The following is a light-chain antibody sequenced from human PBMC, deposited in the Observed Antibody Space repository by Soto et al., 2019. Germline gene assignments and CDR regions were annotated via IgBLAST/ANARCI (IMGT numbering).Light chain of an antibody. CDR3: AAWDDSLNSVI. CDR2: TNT. CDR1: RSNIGTNP. Sequence: QSVLTQPPSASGTPGQSVSISCSGSRSNIGTNPVNWYQQPPGTAPKLLFYTNTQQPSGVTDRLSASKSGTSASLAISGLQSEDEADYYCAAWDDSLNSVIFGGGTKLTVL. J-gene: IGLJ2*01. V-gene: IGLV1-44*01.